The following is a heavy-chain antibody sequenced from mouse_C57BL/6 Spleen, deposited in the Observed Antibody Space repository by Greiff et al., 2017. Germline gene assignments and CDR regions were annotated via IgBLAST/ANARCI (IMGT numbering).Heavy chain of an antibody. Sequence: EVKLQQSGPELVKPGASVKIPCKASGYTFTDYNMDWVKQSHGKSLEWIGDINPNNGGTIYNQKFKGKATLTVDKSSSTAYMELRSLTSEDTAVYYCARRTTVVDWYFDVWGTGTTVTVSS. CDR1: GYTFTDYN. CDR3: ARRTTVVDWYFDV. D-gene: IGHD1-1*01. J-gene: IGHJ1*03. CDR2: INPNNGGT. V-gene: IGHV1-18*01.